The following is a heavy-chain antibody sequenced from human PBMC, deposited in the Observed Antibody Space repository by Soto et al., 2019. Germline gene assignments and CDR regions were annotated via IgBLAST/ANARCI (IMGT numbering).Heavy chain of an antibody. J-gene: IGHJ5*01. D-gene: IGHD3-22*01. Sequence: PSETLSLTCAFYEGSFSGHSWTWIRQSPGKGLEWIGDINHSGRVNYSPSLKSRVTISLDTSKNQFSLTLSAVTAADTAMYYCSTRAYDTNGYYRFDTWGQGTLVTVSS. CDR3: STRAYDTNGYYRFDT. CDR2: INHSGRV. V-gene: IGHV4-34*01. CDR1: EGSFSGHS.